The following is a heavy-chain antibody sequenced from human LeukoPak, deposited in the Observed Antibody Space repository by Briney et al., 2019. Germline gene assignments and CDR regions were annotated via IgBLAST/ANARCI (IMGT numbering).Heavy chain of an antibody. CDR1: GFTFSDYS. D-gene: IGHD6-13*01. CDR3: ARVGLIAAAGTPDY. CDR2: IDGSTFSI. J-gene: IGHJ4*02. Sequence: GGSLRLSCAASGFTFSDYSMNWVRQAPGKRLEWISYIDGSTFSIYYADSVRGRFTISRDNAKNSLYLQMNSLRAEDTAVYYCARVGLIAAAGTPDYWGQGTLVTVSS. V-gene: IGHV3-48*01.